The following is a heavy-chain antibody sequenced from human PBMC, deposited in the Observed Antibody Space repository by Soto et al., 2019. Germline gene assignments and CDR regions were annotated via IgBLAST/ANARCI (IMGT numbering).Heavy chain of an antibody. J-gene: IGHJ4*02. CDR3: ARVGYSSGWPSFDY. V-gene: IGHV3-48*02. CDR1: GFTFSSYS. Sequence: PGGSLRLSCAASGFTFSSYSMNCLRQAPGKGLEGVSYSSSSSSTIYYADSVKGRFTISRDNAKNSLYLQMNSLRDEDTAVYYCARVGYSSGWPSFDYWGQGTLVTVSS. D-gene: IGHD6-19*01. CDR2: SSSSSSTI.